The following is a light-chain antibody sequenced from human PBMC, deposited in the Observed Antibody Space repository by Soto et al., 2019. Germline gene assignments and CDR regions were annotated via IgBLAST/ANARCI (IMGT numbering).Light chain of an antibody. Sequence: DIQMTQSPSSLSASVGDRVTITCRASQGIRNYLAWFQQKPGKAPKCLIYATFKLQSGVPSKFSGSGSGTELNLTISRQQHEEFATYYCQQYDIYPRTFGQGTKVEIK. CDR2: ATF. CDR1: QGIRNY. V-gene: IGKV1-16*02. J-gene: IGKJ1*01. CDR3: QQYDIYPRT.